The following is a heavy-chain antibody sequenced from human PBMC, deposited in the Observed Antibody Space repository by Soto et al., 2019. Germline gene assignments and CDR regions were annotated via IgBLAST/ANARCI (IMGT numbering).Heavy chain of an antibody. D-gene: IGHD6-13*01. V-gene: IGHV3-33*01. CDR3: AREIVDSAAAGTQIYYYYGMDV. Sequence: GGSLRLSCAASGFTFSSYGMHWVRQAPGKGLEWVAVIWYDGSNKYYADSVKGRFTISRDNSKNTLYLQMNSLRAEDTAVYYCAREIVDSAAAGTQIYYYYGMDVWGQGTTVTVSS. J-gene: IGHJ6*02. CDR1: GFTFSSYG. CDR2: IWYDGSNK.